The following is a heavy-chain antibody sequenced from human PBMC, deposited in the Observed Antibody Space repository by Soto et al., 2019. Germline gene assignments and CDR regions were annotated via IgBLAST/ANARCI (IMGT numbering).Heavy chain of an antibody. CDR2: ISSNGGST. J-gene: IGHJ2*01. Sequence: GGSLTLSCAASGFTFSSYAMHWVRQAPGKGLEYVSAISSNGGSTYYANSVKGRFTISRDNSKNTLYLQMGSLRAEDMAVYYCARDLATVTTRYFDLWGRGTLVTVSS. D-gene: IGHD4-17*01. CDR1: GFTFSSYA. V-gene: IGHV3-64*01. CDR3: ARDLATVTTRYFDL.